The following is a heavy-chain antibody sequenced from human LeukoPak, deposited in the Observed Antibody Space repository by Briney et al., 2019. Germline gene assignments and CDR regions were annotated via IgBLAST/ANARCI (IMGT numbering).Heavy chain of an antibody. Sequence: GGSLRLSCAASGFTVSSNYMSWVRHAPGKGLECVSVIYSGGSTYYADSVKSRFTISRDNSKNTLYLQMNSLRAEDTAVYYCARAWELLGGLDYWGQGTLVTVSS. D-gene: IGHD1-26*01. CDR3: ARAWELLGGLDY. CDR1: GFTVSSNY. J-gene: IGHJ4*02. V-gene: IGHV3-53*01. CDR2: IYSGGST.